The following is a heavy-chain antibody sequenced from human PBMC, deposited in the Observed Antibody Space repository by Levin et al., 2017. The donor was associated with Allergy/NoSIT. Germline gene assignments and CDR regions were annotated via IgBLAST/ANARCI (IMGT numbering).Heavy chain of an antibody. CDR2: IKADGSEK. J-gene: IGHJ3*02. V-gene: IGHV3-7*01. D-gene: IGHD6-6*01. CDR1: GFTFSSYS. Sequence: GGSLRLSCAASGFTFSSYSMNWVRQAPGKGLECVAQIKADGSEKNYVDSVKGRFTISRDNAKNSLHLQMDSLRAEDTAVYYCASDAIVGRPLVAFDIWGQGTTVTVSS. CDR3: ASDAIVGRPLVAFDI.